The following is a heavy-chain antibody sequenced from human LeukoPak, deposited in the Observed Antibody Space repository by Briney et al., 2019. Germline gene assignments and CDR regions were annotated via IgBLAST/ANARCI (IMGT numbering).Heavy chain of an antibody. Sequence: ASVKVSCKASGYTFTAYYMHWVRQAPGQGLEWMGWFNPNNGGTDYAQKFQGRVTMTLDTSISTAYMELNRLRSDDTAVYYCARDEVGSIAADNWFDPWGQGTLVTVSS. CDR3: ARDEVGSIAADNWFDP. J-gene: IGHJ5*02. V-gene: IGHV1-2*02. D-gene: IGHD6-13*01. CDR1: GYTFTAYY. CDR2: FNPNNGGT.